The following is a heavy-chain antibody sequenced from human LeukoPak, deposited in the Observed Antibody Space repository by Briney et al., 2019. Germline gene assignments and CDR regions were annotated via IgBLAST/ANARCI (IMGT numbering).Heavy chain of an antibody. J-gene: IGHJ2*01. CDR2: ISSSSSYI. CDR3: ARVAQNLERIAVAGTSEWRANWYFDL. V-gene: IGHV3-21*04. Sequence: GGPLRLSCAASGFTFSSYSMNWVRQAPGKGLEWVSSISSSSSYIYYADSVKGRFTISRDNAKNSLYLQMNSLRAEDTAVYYCARVAQNLERIAVAGTSEWRANWYFDLWGRGTLVTVSS. CDR1: GFTFSSYS. D-gene: IGHD6-19*01.